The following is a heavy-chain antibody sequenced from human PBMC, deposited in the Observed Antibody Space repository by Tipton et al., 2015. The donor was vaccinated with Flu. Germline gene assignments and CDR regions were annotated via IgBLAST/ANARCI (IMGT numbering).Heavy chain of an antibody. CDR3: AKDGWDTSGWYPFDY. D-gene: IGHD6-19*01. Sequence: LSLTCAASGFTFSGYGMHWVRQAPGKGLEWVAFIRHDESDKYYADSVKGRFTISRDNSKNALYLAINSLRTEDTAVYYCAKDGWDTSGWYPFDYWGQGTLVTVSS. V-gene: IGHV3-30*02. CDR2: IRHDESDK. CDR1: GFTFSGYG. J-gene: IGHJ4*02.